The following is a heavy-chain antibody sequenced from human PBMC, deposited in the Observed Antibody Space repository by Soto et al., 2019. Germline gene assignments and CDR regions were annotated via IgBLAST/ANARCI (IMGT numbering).Heavy chain of an antibody. CDR2: ISYDGSDK. CDR1: GFTFDLNG. CDR3: AKDRGAGRENYFGMDV. D-gene: IGHD3-10*01. Sequence: QMQLVESGGGVVQPGRSLRLSCVASGFTFDLNGLHWVRQAPGKGLEWVTVISYDGSDKYYTDSLNGQVTVSRDNSKNTRYLHIDIVTTEDTAIYYCAKDRGAGRENYFGMDVWGQGTTGTVSS. J-gene: IGHJ6*02. V-gene: IGHV3-30-3*02.